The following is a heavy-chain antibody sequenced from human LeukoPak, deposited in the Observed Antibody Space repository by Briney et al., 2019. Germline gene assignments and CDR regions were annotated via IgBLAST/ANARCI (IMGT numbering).Heavy chain of an antibody. J-gene: IGHJ3*02. V-gene: IGHV3-49*04. CDR3: TRHMGYYDSSGYYLDAFDI. CDR2: IRSKGYGGTT. Sequence: GGSLRLSCTASGFTFGDYAMSWVRQAPGKGLEWVGFIRSKGYGGTTEYAASVKGRFTISRDDSKSIAYLQMNSLKTEDTAVYYCTRHMGYYDSSGYYLDAFDIWGQGTMVTVSS. CDR1: GFTFGDYA. D-gene: IGHD3-22*01.